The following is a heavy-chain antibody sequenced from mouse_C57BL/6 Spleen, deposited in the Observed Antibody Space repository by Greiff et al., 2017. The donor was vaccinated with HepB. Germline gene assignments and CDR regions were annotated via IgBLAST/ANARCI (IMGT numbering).Heavy chain of an antibody. CDR1: GYTFTSYW. D-gene: IGHD1-1*01. CDR2: IDPSDSYT. J-gene: IGHJ2*01. Sequence: QVQLQQPGAELVMPGASVKLSCKASGYTFTSYWMHWVKQRPGQGLEWIGEIDPSDSYTNYNQKFKGKSTLTVDKSSSTAYMQLSSLTSEDSAVYYCALYYYGSSPFDYWGQDTTLTVSS. V-gene: IGHV1-69*01. CDR3: ALYYYGSSPFDY.